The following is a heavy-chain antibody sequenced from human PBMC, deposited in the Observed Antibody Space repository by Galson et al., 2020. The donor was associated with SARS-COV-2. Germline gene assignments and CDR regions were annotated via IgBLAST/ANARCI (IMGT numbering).Heavy chain of an antibody. CDR1: GFTFSSYA. CDR3: ARDGVTDRYFDL. J-gene: IGHJ2*01. Sequence: GGSLRLSCAASGFTFSSYAMHWVRQAPGKGLEWVAVISYDGSNKYYADSVKGRFTISRDNSKNTLYLQMNSLRAEDTAVYYCARDGVTDRYFDLWGRGTLVTVSS. V-gene: IGHV3-30*04. CDR2: ISYDGSNK. D-gene: IGHD2-21*02.